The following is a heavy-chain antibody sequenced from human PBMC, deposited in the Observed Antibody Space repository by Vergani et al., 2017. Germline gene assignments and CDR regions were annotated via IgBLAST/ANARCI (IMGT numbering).Heavy chain of an antibody. CDR3: ARYTPYCSGGSCYSHYFDY. V-gene: IGHV3-21*01. CDR1: GFTFSSYS. J-gene: IGHJ4*02. CDR2: ISSSSSYI. Sequence: VQLVESGGGLVKPGGSLRLSCAASGFTFSSYSMNWVRQAPGKGLEWVSSISSSSSYIYYADSVKGRFTISRDNAKNSLYLQMNSLRAEDTAVYYCARYTPYCSGGSCYSHYFDYWGQGTLVTVSS. D-gene: IGHD2-15*01.